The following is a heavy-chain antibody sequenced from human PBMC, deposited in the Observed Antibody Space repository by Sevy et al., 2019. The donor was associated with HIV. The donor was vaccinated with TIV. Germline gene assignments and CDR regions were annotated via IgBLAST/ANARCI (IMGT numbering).Heavy chain of an antibody. CDR3: ARDLPGDSRMVV. CDR1: GFTFSSYE. J-gene: IGHJ6*02. Sequence: GGSLRLSCAASGFTFSSYEMNWVRQAPGKGLEWVSYISSSGSPIYYADSVKGRFTISRDNAKNSLYLQMNSLRAEDTGVYYCARDLPGDSRMVVWGQGTTVTDSS. V-gene: IGHV3-48*03. D-gene: IGHD3-22*01. CDR2: ISSSGSPI.